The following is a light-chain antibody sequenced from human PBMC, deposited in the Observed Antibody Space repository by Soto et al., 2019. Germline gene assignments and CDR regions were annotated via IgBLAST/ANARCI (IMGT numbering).Light chain of an antibody. CDR1: QSISSY. J-gene: IGKJ1*01. Sequence: DIQMTQSPSSLSASVVDRVTITCRASQSISSYLNWYQQKPGKAPKLLIYAASSLQSGVPSRFSGSGSGTDFTLTISSLQPEDFATYYCQQSYSTPPTCGQGTKVDIK. CDR2: AAS. V-gene: IGKV1-39*01. CDR3: QQSYSTPPT.